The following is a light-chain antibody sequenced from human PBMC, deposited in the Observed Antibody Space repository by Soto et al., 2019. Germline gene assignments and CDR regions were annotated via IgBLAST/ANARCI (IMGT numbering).Light chain of an antibody. J-gene: IGKJ5*01. CDR1: QGISSY. V-gene: IGKV1-9*01. CDR2: VAS. CDR3: QHLNSYPIT. Sequence: DIQLTQSPSFLSASVGDRVTITCRASQGISSYLAWYQQKPGKAPKLLIYVASTLQSGVPSRFSGSGSGTEFTLTISSLQPEDFATYYCQHLNSYPITLGQGTRLEIK.